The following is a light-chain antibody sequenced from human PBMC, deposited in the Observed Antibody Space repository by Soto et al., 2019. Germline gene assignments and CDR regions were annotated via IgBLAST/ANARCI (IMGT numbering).Light chain of an antibody. CDR2: GAS. Sequence: EVVMTQSPATLSVSLGKSATLSCRASQSVDGYLAWYQQKPGQAPGLLIYGASTRATGVTARFRGGGSGTEFTLTISSLQSEDSAVYYCQQYHKWPPITFGQGTRLEIK. V-gene: IGKV3-15*01. J-gene: IGKJ5*01. CDR1: QSVDGY. CDR3: QQYHKWPPIT.